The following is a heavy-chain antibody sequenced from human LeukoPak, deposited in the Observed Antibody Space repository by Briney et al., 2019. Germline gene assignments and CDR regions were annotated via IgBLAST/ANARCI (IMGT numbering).Heavy chain of an antibody. D-gene: IGHD6-19*01. V-gene: IGHV4-61*02. CDR3: SKSAVAAPFAY. J-gene: IGHJ4*02. CDR1: VGPITSGSFY. Sequence: NPSETLSLTCSVPVGPITSGSFYWRWIRQPAGKRLEWIGRGSHNGTTSYNPSLKSRVTISVDTSKNQFFLTLTSVTAADTAVYYCSKSAVAAPFAYWGQGSLVTVSS. CDR2: GSHNGTT.